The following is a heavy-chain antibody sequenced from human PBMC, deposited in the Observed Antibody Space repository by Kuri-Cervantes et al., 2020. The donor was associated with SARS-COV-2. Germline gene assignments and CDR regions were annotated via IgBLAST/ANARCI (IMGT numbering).Heavy chain of an antibody. CDR1: GGSISSSISSSSYS. V-gene: IGHV4-30-2*01. CDR2: IYHTGTP. CDR3: ARDGDYKGHGMDV. J-gene: IGHJ6*02. D-gene: IGHD4-17*01. Sequence: SETLSLTCTVSGGSISSSISSSSYSWSWIRQPPGKGLEWIGYIYHTGTPYYNPSLRGRVTISVDRSMNQLSLNVKSVTAADTAVYYCARDGDYKGHGMDVWGQGTTVTVSS.